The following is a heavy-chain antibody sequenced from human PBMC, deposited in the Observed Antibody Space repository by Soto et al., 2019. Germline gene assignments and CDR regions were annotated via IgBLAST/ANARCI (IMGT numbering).Heavy chain of an antibody. V-gene: IGHV1-3*01. Sequence: ASVKVSCKASGYTFTSYAMHWVRQAPGQRLEWMGWINAGNGNTKYSQKFQGRVTITRDTSASTAYMELSSLRSEDTAVYYCARSIVVVTAIAYWGQGTLVTVSS. CDR2: INAGNGNT. CDR3: ARSIVVVTAIAY. D-gene: IGHD2-21*02. CDR1: GYTFTSYA. J-gene: IGHJ4*02.